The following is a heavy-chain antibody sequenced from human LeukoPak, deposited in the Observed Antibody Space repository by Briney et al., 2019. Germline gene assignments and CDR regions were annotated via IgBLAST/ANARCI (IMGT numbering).Heavy chain of an antibody. CDR3: ARGLSYYYYGMDV. CDR2: IYYSGST. Sequence: SETLSLTCTVSGGSISSYYWSWIRQPPGKGLEWIGYIYYSGSTNYNPSLKSRVTISVDTSKNQFSLKLSSVTAADTAVYYCARGLSYYYYGMDVWGQGTTVTVSS. V-gene: IGHV4-59*12. J-gene: IGHJ6*02. CDR1: GGSISSYY.